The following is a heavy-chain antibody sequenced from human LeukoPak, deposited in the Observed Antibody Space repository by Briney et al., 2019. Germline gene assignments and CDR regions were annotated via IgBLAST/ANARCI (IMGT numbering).Heavy chain of an antibody. CDR2: IFYSGST. Sequence: SQTLSLTCTVSGGSFISYDWSWIRQPPGKGLEWIGHIFYSGSTDYNPSLKSRVTISVDTSKSQFSLRLNSVTAADTAVYFCAREAPSSYYNWFDPWGQGTLVTVSS. D-gene: IGHD6-13*01. V-gene: IGHV4-59*12. J-gene: IGHJ5*02. CDR3: AREAPSSYYNWFDP. CDR1: GGSFISYD.